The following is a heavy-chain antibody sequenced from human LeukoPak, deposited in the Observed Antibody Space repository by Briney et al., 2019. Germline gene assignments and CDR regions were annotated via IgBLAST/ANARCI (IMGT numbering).Heavy chain of an antibody. V-gene: IGHV1-2*02. Sequence: ASVKVSCKASGDTFTGYSMNWVRQAPGQGLEWMGWINPNSGGTNYAQKFQGRVTMTRDTSISTAYMELSRLRSDDTAVYYCAGAYIAAAGPTIDCWGQGTLVTVSS. D-gene: IGHD6-13*01. CDR1: GDTFTGYS. CDR2: INPNSGGT. J-gene: IGHJ4*02. CDR3: AGAYIAAAGPTIDC.